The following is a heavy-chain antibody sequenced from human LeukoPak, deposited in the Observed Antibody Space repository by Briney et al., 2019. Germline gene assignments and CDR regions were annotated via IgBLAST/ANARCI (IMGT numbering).Heavy chain of an antibody. CDR1: GFTFSSYA. Sequence: GASLRLSCAASGFTFSSYAMSWVRRAPGKGLECVSSISGSCAITYYADPVKGRLTHSRDNCKNTVYLQMNCLRAEDTAVYHCVKDLKYQLLSRWFDPWGQGTLVTVSS. D-gene: IGHD2-2*01. CDR2: ISGSCAIT. V-gene: IGHV3-23*01. CDR3: VKDLKYQLLSRWFDP. J-gene: IGHJ5*02.